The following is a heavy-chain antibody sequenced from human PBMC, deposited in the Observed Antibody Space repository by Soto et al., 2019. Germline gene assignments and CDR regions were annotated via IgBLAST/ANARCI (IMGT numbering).Heavy chain of an antibody. CDR1: GGSINTINNY. Sequence: PSETLSLTCTVSGGSINTINNYWSWIRQPPGKGLEWIGFISNRGSTYYHPSLMSRLTISLDTATNRFSLKLTSVTAADTAVYYCAGEEAARIEHWFEPWGQGTLVTVSS. CDR2: ISNRGST. CDR3: AGEEAARIEHWFEP. V-gene: IGHV4-30-4*01. D-gene: IGHD6-6*01. J-gene: IGHJ5*02.